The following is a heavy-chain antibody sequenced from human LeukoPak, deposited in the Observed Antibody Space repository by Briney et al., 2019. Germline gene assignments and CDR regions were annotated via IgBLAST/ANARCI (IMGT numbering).Heavy chain of an antibody. V-gene: IGHV1-8*03. D-gene: IGHD1-26*01. CDR2: MNPNSGNT. CDR1: GYTFTSYD. Sequence: GASVKVSCKASGYTFTSYDINWVRQATGQGLEWMGWMNPNSGNTGYAQKFQGGVTITRNTSISTAYMELSSLRSEDTAVYYCARALSGGSIVGATDNWFDPWGQGTLVTVSS. CDR3: ARALSGGSIVGATDNWFDP. J-gene: IGHJ5*02.